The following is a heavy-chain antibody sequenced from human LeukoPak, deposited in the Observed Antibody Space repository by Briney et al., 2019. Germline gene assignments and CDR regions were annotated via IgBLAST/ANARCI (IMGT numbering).Heavy chain of an antibody. J-gene: IGHJ2*01. CDR2: IWYDGSNK. Sequence: GRSLRLSCAASGFTFSDYGMHWVRQAPGKGLEWVAVIWYDGSNKYYADSVKGRFTISRDNSKNTLYLQMNSLRAEDTAVYYCATDLCGGDCYSFDLWGRGTLVTVSS. D-gene: IGHD2-21*02. V-gene: IGHV3-33*01. CDR1: GFTFSDYG. CDR3: ATDLCGGDCYSFDL.